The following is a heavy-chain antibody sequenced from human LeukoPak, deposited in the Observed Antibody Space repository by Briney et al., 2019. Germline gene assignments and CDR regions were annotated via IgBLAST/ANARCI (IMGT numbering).Heavy chain of an antibody. CDR2: ISGSGGST. CDR3: ARLYGGNYFDY. V-gene: IGHV3-23*01. D-gene: IGHD4-23*01. CDR1: GFTCSSYA. J-gene: IGHJ4*02. Sequence: GGSLRLXCAASGFTCSSYAMRWVRQAPGKGLEWVSAISGSGGSTYYADSVKGRFTISRDNSKNTLYLQMNSLRAEDTAVYYCARLYGGNYFDYWGQGTLVTVSS.